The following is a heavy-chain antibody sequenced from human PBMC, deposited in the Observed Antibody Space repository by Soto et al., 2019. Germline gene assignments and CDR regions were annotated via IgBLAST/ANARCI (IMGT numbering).Heavy chain of an antibody. CDR2: VHYSGTI. D-gene: IGHD1-7*01. Sequence: SETLSLTCTVSGDSIINGIYYWTWIRQHPGKGLEWIGHVHYSGTIYYNASLKSRVTISVDTSKNQFSLNLSFVTAADTAVYYCATMGTPATGLYYFDYWGQGTLVTVSS. J-gene: IGHJ4*02. CDR3: ATMGTPATGLYYFDY. V-gene: IGHV4-30-4*08. CDR1: GDSIINGIYY.